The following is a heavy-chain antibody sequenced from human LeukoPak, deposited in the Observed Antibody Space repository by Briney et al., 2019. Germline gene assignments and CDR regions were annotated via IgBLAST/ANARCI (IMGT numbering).Heavy chain of an antibody. CDR1: GFTFDDYA. CDR3: ALRWD. V-gene: IGHV3-43*02. CDR2: ISGDGGST. D-gene: IGHD5-24*01. J-gene: IGHJ4*02. Sequence: GGSLRLSCAASGFTFDDYAMQWVRQAPGKGLEWVSLISGDGGSTYYADSVKGRFTISRDNSKHSLYLQMNSLRTEDTALYYCALRWDWGQGALVTVSS.